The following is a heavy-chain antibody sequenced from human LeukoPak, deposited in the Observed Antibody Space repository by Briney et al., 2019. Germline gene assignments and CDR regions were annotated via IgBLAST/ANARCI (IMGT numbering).Heavy chain of an antibody. V-gene: IGHV4-61*02. CDR1: GGSISSGSYY. J-gene: IGHJ6*03. Sequence: PSQTLSPTCTVSGGSISSGSYYWSWIRQPAGKGLEWIGRIYTSGSTNYNPSLKSRVTISVDTSKNQFSLKLSSVTAADTAVYYCARTDTAMVYYYYYMDVWGKGTTVTVSS. CDR2: IYTSGST. CDR3: ARTDTAMVYYYYYMDV. D-gene: IGHD5-18*01.